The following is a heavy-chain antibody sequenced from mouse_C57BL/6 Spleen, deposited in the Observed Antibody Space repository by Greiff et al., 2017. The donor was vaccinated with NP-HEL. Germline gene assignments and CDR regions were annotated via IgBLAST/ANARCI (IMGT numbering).Heavy chain of an antibody. D-gene: IGHD2-10*02. Sequence: VQLQQSGPGLVKPSQSLSLTCSVTGYSITSGYYWNWIRQFPGNKLEWMGYISYDGSNNYNPSLKNRISITRDTSKNQVFLKLNSVTTEDTATYYCAREGYGNPFAYWGQGTLVTVSA. CDR2: ISYDGSN. CDR1: GYSITSGYY. V-gene: IGHV3-6*01. CDR3: AREGYGNPFAY. J-gene: IGHJ3*01.